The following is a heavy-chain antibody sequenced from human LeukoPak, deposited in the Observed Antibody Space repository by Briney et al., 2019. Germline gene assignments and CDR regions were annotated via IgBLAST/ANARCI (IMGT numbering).Heavy chain of an antibody. Sequence: GGSLRLSCVSSGFTYRNYAMSWVRQSPGKGLESISTISNDGVYTFHADSVKGRLTISRDNSKNTLYLQMDSLRAEDTAIYYCAKGSSGGRPYYFDYWGQGTLVTVSS. J-gene: IGHJ4*02. CDR2: ISNDGVYT. CDR1: GFTYRNYA. D-gene: IGHD3-22*01. V-gene: IGHV3-23*01. CDR3: AKGSSGGRPYYFDY.